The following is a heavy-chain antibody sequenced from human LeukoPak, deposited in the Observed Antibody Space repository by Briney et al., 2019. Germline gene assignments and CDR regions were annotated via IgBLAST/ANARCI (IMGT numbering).Heavy chain of an antibody. CDR1: GFIFDDYA. V-gene: IGHV3-9*01. Sequence: PGRSLRLSCAASGFIFDDYAIHWFRQAPGKGLEWVSGISWNSGSIGYADSVKGRFTISRDNAKNSLYLQMNSLRAEDTALYYCARAIGVTCISTSCYSFDYWGQGTLVTVSS. J-gene: IGHJ4*02. CDR3: ARAIGVTCISTSCYSFDY. CDR2: ISWNSGSI. D-gene: IGHD2-2*02.